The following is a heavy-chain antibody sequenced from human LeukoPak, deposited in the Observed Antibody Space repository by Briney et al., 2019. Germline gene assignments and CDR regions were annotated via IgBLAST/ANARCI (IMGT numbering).Heavy chain of an antibody. J-gene: IGHJ4*02. D-gene: IGHD1-26*01. CDR1: GFTFSSYE. CDR2: ISSSGSTI. Sequence: GGSLRLSCAASGFTFSSYEMNWVRQAPGKGLAWVSYISSSGSTIYYADSVKGRFTISRDNAKNSLYLQMNSLRAEDTAVYYCARDGGALELDYWGQGTLVTVSS. V-gene: IGHV3-48*03. CDR3: ARDGGALELDY.